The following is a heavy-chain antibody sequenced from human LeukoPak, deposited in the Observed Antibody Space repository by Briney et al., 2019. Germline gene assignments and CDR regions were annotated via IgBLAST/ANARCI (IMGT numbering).Heavy chain of an antibody. D-gene: IGHD5-18*01. J-gene: IGHJ4*02. Sequence: SETLSLTCTVSGGSISSSSYYWGWIRQPPGKGLEWIGSIYYSGITYYNPSLKSRVTISVDTSKNQFSLKLSSVTAADTAVYYCARTGGYSYGYVNYWGQGTLVTVSS. CDR3: ARTGGYSYGYVNY. CDR2: IYYSGIT. V-gene: IGHV4-39*01. CDR1: GGSISSSSYY.